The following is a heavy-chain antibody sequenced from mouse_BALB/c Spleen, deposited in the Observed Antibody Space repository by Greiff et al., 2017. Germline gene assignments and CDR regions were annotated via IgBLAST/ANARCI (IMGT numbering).Heavy chain of an antibody. V-gene: IGHV5-17*02. CDR3: ARGYPHAMEY. CDR1: GFTFSSFG. Sequence: DVKLVESGGGLVQPGGSRKLSCAASGFTFSSFGMHWVRQAPETGLEWVAYISSGSSTIYYADTVKGRFTISRDNPKNTLFLQMTSLRSEDTAMYDYARGYPHAMEYWGQGTSVTVSA. CDR2: ISSGSSTI. D-gene: IGHD2-14*01. J-gene: IGHJ4*01.